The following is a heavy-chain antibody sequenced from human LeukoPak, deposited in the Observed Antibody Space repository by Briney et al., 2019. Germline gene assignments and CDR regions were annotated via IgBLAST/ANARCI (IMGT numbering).Heavy chain of an antibody. CDR1: GFTFSSYG. V-gene: IGHV3-30*02. Sequence: GGSLRLSCAASGFTFSSYGMHWVRQAPGKGLEWVAFIRYDGSNKYYADSVKGRFTVSRDNAKNSLYLQMNSLRAEDTAVYYCARPSLNSGSYFDYWGQGILVTVSS. CDR3: ARPSLNSGSYFDY. D-gene: IGHD1-26*01. CDR2: IRYDGSNK. J-gene: IGHJ4*02.